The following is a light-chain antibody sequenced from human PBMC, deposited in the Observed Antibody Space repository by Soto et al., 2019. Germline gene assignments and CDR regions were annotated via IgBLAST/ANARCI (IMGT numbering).Light chain of an antibody. V-gene: IGLV1-40*01. CDR1: SSNIGAGYD. CDR2: ANT. Sequence: QAVVTQPPSVSGAPGQRVTISCTGSSSNIGAGYDVHWYQQLPGTAPKLLIYANTNRPSGVPDRISRSKSGTSASLAITGLQADDEAHYYCLSYDRSLTLRVFGTGTKLTVL. J-gene: IGLJ1*01. CDR3: LSYDRSLTLRV.